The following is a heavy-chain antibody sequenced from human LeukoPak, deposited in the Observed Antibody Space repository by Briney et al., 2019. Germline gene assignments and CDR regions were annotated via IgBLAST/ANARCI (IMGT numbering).Heavy chain of an antibody. CDR3: AKISAVNYDILTGYPRQENTFDY. D-gene: IGHD3-9*01. CDR1: GFTFSSYG. CDR2: IWYDGSNK. J-gene: IGHJ4*02. V-gene: IGHV3-33*06. Sequence: PGRSLRLSCAASGFTFSSYGMHWVRQAPGKGLEWVAVIWYDGSNKYYADSVKGRFTISRDNSKNTLYLQMNSLRAEDTAVYYCAKISAVNYDILTGYPRQENTFDYWGQGTLVTVS.